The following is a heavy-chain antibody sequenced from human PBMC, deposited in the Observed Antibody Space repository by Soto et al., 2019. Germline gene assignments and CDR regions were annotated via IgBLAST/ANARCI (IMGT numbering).Heavy chain of an antibody. D-gene: IGHD2-2*01. V-gene: IGHV1-2*02. CDR2: INPNSGGT. CDR3: ARALQYCSSTSCSYYYCYYGMDV. J-gene: IGHJ6*02. Sequence: ASVKVSCKASGYTFTGYYMHWVRQAPGQGLEWMGWINPNSGGTNYAQKFQGRVTMTRDTSISTAYMELSRLRPDDTAVYYCARALQYCSSTSCSYYYCYYGMDVWGQGTTVTVSS. CDR1: GYTFTGYY.